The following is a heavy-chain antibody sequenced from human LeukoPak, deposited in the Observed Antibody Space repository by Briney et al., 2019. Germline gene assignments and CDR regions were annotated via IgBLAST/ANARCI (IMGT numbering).Heavy chain of an antibody. J-gene: IGHJ4*02. CDR1: GFTFSSYA. V-gene: IGHV3-23*01. CDR2: VGTSADT. Sequence: GGSLRLSCLASGFTFSSYAMDWVRQAPGQGLQWVSAVGTSADTYYADSVRGRFTISRDNSKNTVYLQMDNLRAEDTALYYCAKDHVNAGRLDYWGQGTPVTVSS. D-gene: IGHD6-13*01. CDR3: AKDHVNAGRLDY.